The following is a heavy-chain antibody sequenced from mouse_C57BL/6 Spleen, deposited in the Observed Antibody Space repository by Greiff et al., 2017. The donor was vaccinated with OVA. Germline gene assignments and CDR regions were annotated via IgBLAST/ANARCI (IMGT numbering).Heavy chain of an antibody. CDR2: IYPGDGDT. V-gene: IGHV1-82*01. CDR1: GYAFSSYW. D-gene: IGHD1-1*01. CDR3: ASFITTVDYFDY. J-gene: IGHJ2*01. Sequence: QVQLQQSGAELVKPGASVKISCKASGYAFSSYWMNWVKQRPGKGLEWIGRIYPGDGDTNYNGKFKGKATLTADKSSSTAYMQLSSLTSEDSAVYFCASFITTVDYFDYWGQGTTLTVSS.